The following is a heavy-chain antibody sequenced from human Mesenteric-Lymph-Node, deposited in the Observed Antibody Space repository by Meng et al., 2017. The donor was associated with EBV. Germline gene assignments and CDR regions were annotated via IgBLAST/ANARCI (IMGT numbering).Heavy chain of an antibody. CDR3: ARDTNGDYGWVDP. CDR2: IFYTGST. Sequence: QVQLQESGPGLVKASQTLFSICAVSGDSIINGGHYWTWIRQPPGKGLEWIGYIFYTGSTYYNPSLKSRVTISLDISKNQFSLNLTSVTAADTAVYYCARDTNGDYGWVDPWGQGTLVTVSS. D-gene: IGHD4-17*01. V-gene: IGHV4-30-4*01. J-gene: IGHJ5*02. CDR1: GDSIINGGHY.